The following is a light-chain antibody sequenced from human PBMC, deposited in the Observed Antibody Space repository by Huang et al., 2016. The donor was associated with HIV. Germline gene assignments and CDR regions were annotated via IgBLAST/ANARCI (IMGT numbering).Light chain of an antibody. CDR2: GAS. CDR1: QSVSSN. Sequence: EIVMTQSPATLSVSPGERATLPCRASQSVSSNLAWYQQKPGQAPRRLIYGASTRATGIPARFSGSGSGTEFTLTISSLQSEDFAVYYCQQYNNWAPYTFGQGTKLEIK. CDR3: QQYNNWAPYT. J-gene: IGKJ2*01. V-gene: IGKV3-15*01.